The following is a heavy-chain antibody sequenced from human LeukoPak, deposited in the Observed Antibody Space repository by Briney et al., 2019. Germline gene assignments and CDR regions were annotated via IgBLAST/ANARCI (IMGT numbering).Heavy chain of an antibody. D-gene: IGHD2-2*01. CDR3: AHGTMYQLDF. V-gene: IGHV3-23*01. CDR2: ILGGAGST. CDR1: GFTFSTFA. Sequence: GGSLRLSCVASGFTFSTFAMIWVRQAPGKGLEWVSGILGGAGSTYYADSVRGRFTISRDNSKNTLYLQMNSLRAEDTAVYYCAHGTMYQLDFWGQGTLVTVSS. J-gene: IGHJ4*02.